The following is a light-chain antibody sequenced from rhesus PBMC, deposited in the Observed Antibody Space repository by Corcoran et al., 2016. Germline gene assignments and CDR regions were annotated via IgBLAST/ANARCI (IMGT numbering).Light chain of an antibody. CDR2: EAS. J-gene: IGKJ1*01. Sequence: DIQMTQSPSSLSASVGDRVTITCRASQGISNELSCDQQKPGETPKLLIYEASSLQSGIPSRLSGSGSVTDFTLTIRSLQTEDFATYYCQHSYSAPPWTFGQGPKVEV. V-gene: IGKV1-21*01. CDR1: QGISNE. CDR3: QHSYSAPPWT.